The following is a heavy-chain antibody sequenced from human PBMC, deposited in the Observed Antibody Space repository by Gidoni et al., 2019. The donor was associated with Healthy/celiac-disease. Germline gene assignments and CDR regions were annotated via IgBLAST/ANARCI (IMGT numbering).Heavy chain of an antibody. CDR2: ISWNSGSI. CDR3: AKDLYSSSWPPYYYYGMDV. CDR1: GFTFDDYA. D-gene: IGHD6-13*01. J-gene: IGHJ6*02. Sequence: EVQLVESGGGLVQPGRSLRLSCAASGFTFDDYAMHWVRQAPGKGLEWVSGISWNSGSIGYADSVKGRFTISRDNAKNSLYLQMNSLRAEDTALYYCAKDLYSSSWPPYYYYGMDVWGQGTTVTVSS. V-gene: IGHV3-9*01.